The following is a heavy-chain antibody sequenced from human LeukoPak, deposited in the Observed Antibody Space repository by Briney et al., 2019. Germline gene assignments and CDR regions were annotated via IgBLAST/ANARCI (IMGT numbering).Heavy chain of an antibody. CDR1: GYTFTSYY. CDR3: AGAVNYSNLSYYYGMDV. J-gene: IGHJ6*02. CDR2: INPSGGST. Sequence: ASVKVSCKASGYTFTSYYMHWVRQAPGQGLEWMGIINPSGGSTSYAQKFQGRVTMTRDTSTSTVYMELSSLRSEDTAVYYCAGAVNYSNLSYYYGMDVWGQGTTVTVSS. V-gene: IGHV1-46*01. D-gene: IGHD4-11*01.